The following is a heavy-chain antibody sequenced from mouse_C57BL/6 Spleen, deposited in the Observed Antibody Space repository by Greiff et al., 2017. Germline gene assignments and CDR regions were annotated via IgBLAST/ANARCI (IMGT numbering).Heavy chain of an antibody. Sequence: EVKVVESGEGLVKPGGSLKLSCAASGFTFSSYAMSWVRQTPEKRLEWVAYISSGGDYFYYADTVKGRFTISRDNARNTLYLQMSSLKSEDTAMYYCTSALITTVPFADWGQGTLVTVSA. J-gene: IGHJ3*01. CDR2: ISSGGDYF. V-gene: IGHV5-9-1*02. CDR3: TSALITTVPFAD. D-gene: IGHD1-1*01. CDR1: GFTFSSYA.